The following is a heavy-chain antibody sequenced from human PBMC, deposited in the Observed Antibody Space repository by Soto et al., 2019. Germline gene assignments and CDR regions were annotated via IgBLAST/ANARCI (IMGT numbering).Heavy chain of an antibody. V-gene: IGHV1-69*12. CDR1: GGTFSSYA. J-gene: IGHJ6*02. D-gene: IGHD2-15*01. CDR2: IIPIFGTA. Sequence: QVQLVQSGAEVKKPGSSVKVSCKASGGTFSSYAISWVRQAPGQGLEWMGGIIPIFGTANYAQKFQGRVTITADESTSTAYMELSSLRSEDTAVYYCARGDCSGGSCFGYYYGMDVWGQGTTVTVSS. CDR3: ARGDCSGGSCFGYYYGMDV.